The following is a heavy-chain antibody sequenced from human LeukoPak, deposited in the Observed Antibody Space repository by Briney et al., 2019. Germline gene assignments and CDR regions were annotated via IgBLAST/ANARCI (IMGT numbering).Heavy chain of an antibody. Sequence: GSSVKVSCKASGGVFTNYAFSWVRQAPGQGLEWMGWINTNTGNPTYAQGFTGRFVFSLDTSVSTAYLQISSLKAEDTAVYYCARDSQYYDSTYLDYWGQGTLVTVSS. CDR3: ARDSQYYDSTYLDY. V-gene: IGHV7-4-1*02. D-gene: IGHD3-22*01. J-gene: IGHJ4*02. CDR2: INTNTGNP. CDR1: GGVFTNYA.